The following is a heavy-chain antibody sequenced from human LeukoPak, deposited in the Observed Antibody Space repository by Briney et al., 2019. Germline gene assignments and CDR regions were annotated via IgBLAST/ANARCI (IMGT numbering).Heavy chain of an antibody. D-gene: IGHD1-14*01. CDR3: ARARIDY. CDR1: GFTFSTYI. J-gene: IGHJ4*02. CDR2: IKDDGSEK. Sequence: GGSLRLSCEASGFTFSTYIVSWVRQAPGKGLEWVANIKDDGSEKYSVDSVKGRFTISRDNAKNLLYLQMSSLRAEDTAVYYCARARIDYWGQGTLVTVSS. V-gene: IGHV3-7*04.